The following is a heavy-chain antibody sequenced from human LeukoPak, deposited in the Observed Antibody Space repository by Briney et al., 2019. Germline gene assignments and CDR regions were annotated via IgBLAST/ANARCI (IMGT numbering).Heavy chain of an antibody. J-gene: IGHJ4*02. CDR1: DGSFSGYY. Sequence: SETLSLTCGVYDGSFSGYYWRWIRQPPGKGLEWIAYIFYRGTTYSNPSLKSRLTMSVDTSKTLFSLNLRSLSAADTAVYYCARLRGNGYYGWDFFDYWGQGTLVTVSS. CDR3: ARLRGNGYYGWDFFDY. V-gene: IGHV4-34*10. CDR2: IFYRGTT. D-gene: IGHD3-16*01.